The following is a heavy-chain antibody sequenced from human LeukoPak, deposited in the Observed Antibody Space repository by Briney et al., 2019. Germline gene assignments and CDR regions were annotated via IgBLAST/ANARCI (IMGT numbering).Heavy chain of an antibody. CDR3: ARFSGSYQDY. Sequence: SETLSLTCTVSGGSISSSSYYWGWIRQPPGKGLEWIGSXYYCGSTYYNPSLKSRVTISVDTSKNQFSLKLSSVTAADTAVYYCARFSGSYQDYWGQGTLVTVSS. J-gene: IGHJ4*02. CDR1: GGSISSSSYY. V-gene: IGHV4-39*01. CDR2: XYYCGST. D-gene: IGHD1-26*01.